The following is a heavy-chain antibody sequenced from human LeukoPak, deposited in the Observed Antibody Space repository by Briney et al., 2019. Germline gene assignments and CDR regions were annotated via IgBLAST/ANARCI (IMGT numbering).Heavy chain of an antibody. CDR3: AKDYGDGSGSYYYFEY. V-gene: IGHV3-11*01. J-gene: IGHJ4*02. D-gene: IGHD3-10*01. CDR1: GFTFSDYY. CDR2: ISSSGSTI. Sequence: GGSLRLSCAASGFTFSDYYMSWIRQAPGKGLEWVSYISSSGSTIYYADSVRGRFTISRDNSKNTLYLQMNSLRVEDTAVYYCAKDYGDGSGSYYYFEYWGQGTLVTVSS.